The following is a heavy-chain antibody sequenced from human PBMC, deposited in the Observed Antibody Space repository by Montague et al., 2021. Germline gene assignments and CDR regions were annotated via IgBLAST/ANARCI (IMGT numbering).Heavy chain of an antibody. D-gene: IGHD3-10*01. CDR3: AREGVGDLLFSFDS. Sequence: CAISGDSVSNNNAAWNWIRESPSRGLEWLRRTYYRSTWYTDYAVSVKGRIAINPDTSKNQFSLQLNSVTPEDTAVYYCAREGVGDLLFSFDSWGQGTLVTASS. V-gene: IGHV6-1*01. J-gene: IGHJ4*02. CDR2: TYYRSTWYT. CDR1: GDSVSNNNAA.